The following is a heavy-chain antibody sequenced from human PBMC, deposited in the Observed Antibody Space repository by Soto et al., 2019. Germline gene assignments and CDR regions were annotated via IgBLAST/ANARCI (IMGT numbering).Heavy chain of an antibody. Sequence: EVQLVESGGGLVKPGGSLRLSCAASGFTFSSYSMNWVRQAPGKGLEWVSSISSSSSYIYYADSVKGRFTISRDNAKNSLYLQMNSLRAEDTAVYYCARAHQGYCSGTSCYRGGMDVWGQGTTVTVSS. D-gene: IGHD2-2*02. V-gene: IGHV3-21*01. CDR1: GFTFSSYS. J-gene: IGHJ6*02. CDR3: ARAHQGYCSGTSCYRGGMDV. CDR2: ISSSSSYI.